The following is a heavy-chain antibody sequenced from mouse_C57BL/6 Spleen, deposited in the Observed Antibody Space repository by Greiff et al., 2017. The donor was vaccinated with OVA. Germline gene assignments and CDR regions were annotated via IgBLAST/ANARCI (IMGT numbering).Heavy chain of an antibody. Sequence: VQLQQPGAELVKPGASVKLSCKASGYTFTSYWMQWVKQRPGQGLEWIGEIDPSDSYTNYNQKFKGKATLTVDTSSSTAYMQLSSLTSEDSAVYYCASRITRGFDYWGQGTTLTVSS. CDR3: ASRITRGFDY. D-gene: IGHD1-1*01. V-gene: IGHV1-50*01. CDR2: IDPSDSYT. CDR1: GYTFTSYW. J-gene: IGHJ2*01.